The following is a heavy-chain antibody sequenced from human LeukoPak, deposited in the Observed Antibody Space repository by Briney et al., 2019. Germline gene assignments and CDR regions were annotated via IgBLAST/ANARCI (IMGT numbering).Heavy chain of an antibody. Sequence: PSETLSLTCTVSGGSISSYYWSWIRQPPGKGLEWIGCVYDTGRSNYNPSLKSRVTISVDTSKNQFSLKLTSVTAADTAVYYCARGGGSFLLELWGHATLGTVAS. CDR3: ARGGGSFLLEL. J-gene: IGHJ4*01. CDR2: VYDTGRS. D-gene: IGHD2-15*01. V-gene: IGHV4-59*01. CDR1: GGSISSYY.